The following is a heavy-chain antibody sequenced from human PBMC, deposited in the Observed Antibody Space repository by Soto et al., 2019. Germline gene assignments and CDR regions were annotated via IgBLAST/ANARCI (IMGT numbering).Heavy chain of an antibody. CDR2: INHSGST. CDR1: GGSFSGYY. CDR3: GRSSNYPHNCDIWGRGPRGRCYY. Sequence: SETLSLTCAVYGGSFSGYYWSWIRQPPWKGLEWIGEINHSGSTNYNPSLKSRVTISVDTSKNQFSLKLSSVSAADPAVYYCGRSSNYPHNCDIWGRGPRGRCYYWGQGTPVTVSA. V-gene: IGHV4-34*01. D-gene: IGHD2-21*01. J-gene: IGHJ4*02.